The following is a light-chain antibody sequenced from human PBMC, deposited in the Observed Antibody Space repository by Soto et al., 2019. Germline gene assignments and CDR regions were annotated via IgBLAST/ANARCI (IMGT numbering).Light chain of an antibody. J-gene: IGKJ3*01. CDR3: QQRSNWPFT. V-gene: IGKV3D-15*01. Sequence: EIVMTQSPATLSVSPGERATLSCRASQSVSSNLAWYQQKPGQAPRXLIYGASTRATGIPARFSGSGSGTELTITISSLQSEDFEVYDGQQRSNWPFTFGPGTKVDIK. CDR2: GAS. CDR1: QSVSSN.